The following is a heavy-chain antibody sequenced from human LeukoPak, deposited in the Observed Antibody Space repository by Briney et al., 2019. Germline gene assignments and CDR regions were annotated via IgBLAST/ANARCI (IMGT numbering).Heavy chain of an antibody. D-gene: IGHD5-24*01. CDR1: GFTFTTYW. J-gene: IGHJ4*02. V-gene: IGHV3-7*01. CDR2: IKQDGSEE. Sequence: GGSLRLSCAASGFTFTTYWMMWVRQAPGKGLEWVAMIKQDGSEEYYVDSVRGRFTISRDNAKNSVYLQMNSLRAEDTAVYYCATRNNGCPYHWGQGTLVTVSS. CDR3: ATRNNGCPYH.